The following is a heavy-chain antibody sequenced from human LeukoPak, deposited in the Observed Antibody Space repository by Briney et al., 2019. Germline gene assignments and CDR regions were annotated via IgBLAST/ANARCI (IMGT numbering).Heavy chain of an antibody. J-gene: IGHJ4*02. CDR2: ISGSGGST. CDR1: GFTFSSYW. V-gene: IGHV3-23*01. Sequence: GGSLRLSCAASGFTFSSYWMSWVRQAPGKGLEWVSAISGSGGSTYYADSVKGRFTISRDNSKNTLYLQMNSLRAEDTAVYYCAKEPLTYYYDSSGYYYHYYFDYWGQGTLVTVSS. CDR3: AKEPLTYYYDSSGYYYHYYFDY. D-gene: IGHD3-22*01.